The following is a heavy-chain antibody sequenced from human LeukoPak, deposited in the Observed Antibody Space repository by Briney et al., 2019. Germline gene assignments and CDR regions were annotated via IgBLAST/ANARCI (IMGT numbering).Heavy chain of an antibody. J-gene: IGHJ4*02. CDR2: IYPGDSDT. CDR1: GYSFTSYW. D-gene: IGHD2-15*01. CDR3: AKIGYCSGGSCYSGPLDY. V-gene: IGHV5-51*01. Sequence: GESLKISCKGSGYSFTSYWIGWVRQMPGKGLEWMGIIYPGDSDTRYSPSFQGQDTISADKSISTAYLQWSSLKASDTAMYYCAKIGYCSGGSCYSGPLDYWGQGTLVTVSS.